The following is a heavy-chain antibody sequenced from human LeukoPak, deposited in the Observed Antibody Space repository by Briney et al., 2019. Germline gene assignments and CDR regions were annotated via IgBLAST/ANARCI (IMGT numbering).Heavy chain of an antibody. Sequence: SETLSLTCTVSGYSISNGYYWGWIRQPPGKGLEWIGNIYHSGSAYYNPSLKSRVTISVDTSKNQFSLKLSSVTAADTAVYYCARHLWFGELLLHYYHYMDVWGKGTTVTISS. CDR2: IYHSGSA. D-gene: IGHD3-10*01. CDR1: GYSISNGYY. CDR3: ARHLWFGELLLHYYHYMDV. J-gene: IGHJ6*03. V-gene: IGHV4-38-2*02.